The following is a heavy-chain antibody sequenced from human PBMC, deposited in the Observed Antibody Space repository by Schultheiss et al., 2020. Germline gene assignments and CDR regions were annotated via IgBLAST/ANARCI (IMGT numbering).Heavy chain of an antibody. D-gene: IGHD2-21*02. CDR1: GFTFSTYA. CDR2: TSFDSKHI. Sequence: GGSLRLSCAASGFTFSTYAFHWVRQAPGKGLEWVAVTSFDSKHIFYADSVKGRFTISRDNSKFMLYLQMASLRPDDSAIYYCARCGGDCASHQAGIDQWGQGTLVTVSS. V-gene: IGHV3-30*04. CDR3: ARCGGDCASHQAGIDQ. J-gene: IGHJ4*02.